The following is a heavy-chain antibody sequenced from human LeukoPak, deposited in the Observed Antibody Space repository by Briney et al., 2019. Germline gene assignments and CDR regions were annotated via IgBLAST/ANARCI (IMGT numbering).Heavy chain of an antibody. V-gene: IGHV3-74*01. D-gene: IGHD2-15*01. J-gene: IGHJ4*02. Sequence: PSGGSLRLSCAASGFTFNTYNMNWVRQAPGKGLVWVSRIKSDGSSTSYADSVKGRFTTSRDNAKNTVYLQMNRLRAEDTAVYYCAREGCSGSSCLDHWGQGNLVTVSS. CDR1: GFTFNTYN. CDR3: AREGCSGSSCLDH. CDR2: IKSDGSST.